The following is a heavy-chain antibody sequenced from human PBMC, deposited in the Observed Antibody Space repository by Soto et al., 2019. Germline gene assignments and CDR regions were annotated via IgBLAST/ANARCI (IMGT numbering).Heavy chain of an antibody. Sequence: GASVKVSCKASGYTFTSYAMHWVRQAPGQRLEWMGWINAGNGNTKYSQKFQGRVTITRDTSASTAYMELSSLRSEDTAVYYCARDRGSYYRAFDIWGQGTMVTVSS. CDR2: INAGNGNT. CDR1: GYTFTSYA. CDR3: ARDRGSYYRAFDI. J-gene: IGHJ3*02. V-gene: IGHV1-3*01. D-gene: IGHD1-26*01.